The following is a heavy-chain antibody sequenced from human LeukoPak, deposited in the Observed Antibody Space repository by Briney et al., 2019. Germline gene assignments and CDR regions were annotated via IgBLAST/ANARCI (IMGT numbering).Heavy chain of an antibody. CDR1: GGSISCSSYY. J-gene: IGHJ6*03. CDR2: SNHSGNT. V-gene: IGHV4-39*07. D-gene: IGHD1-1*01. Sequence: SETLSLTCTVSGGSISCSSYYWGWIRQPPGKGLEWIGESNHSGNTNYNPSLKSRVTISVDTSKNQFSLKLSSVTAADTAVYYCARGSGPYYYYMDVWGKGTTVTISS. CDR3: ARGSGPYYYYMDV.